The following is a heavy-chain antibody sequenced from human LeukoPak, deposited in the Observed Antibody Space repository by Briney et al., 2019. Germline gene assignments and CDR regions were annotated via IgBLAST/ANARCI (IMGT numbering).Heavy chain of an antibody. CDR2: ISSSGSTI. CDR3: ARGSYGYLYYYYMDV. Sequence: PGGSLRLSCAASGFTFSSYEMNWVRQALGKGLEWVSYISSSGSTIYYADSVKGRFTISRDNAKNSLYLQMNSLRAEDTAVYYCARGSYGYLYYYYMDVWGKGTTVTISS. D-gene: IGHD5-18*01. CDR1: GFTFSSYE. J-gene: IGHJ6*03. V-gene: IGHV3-48*03.